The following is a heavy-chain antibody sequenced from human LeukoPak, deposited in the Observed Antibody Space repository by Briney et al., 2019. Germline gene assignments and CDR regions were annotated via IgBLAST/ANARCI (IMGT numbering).Heavy chain of an antibody. CDR2: IYYSGST. J-gene: IGHJ5*02. CDR1: GGSISSYY. D-gene: IGHD5-18*01. V-gene: IGHV4-59*01. Sequence: SETLSLTCTVSGGSISSYYWSWIRQPPGKGLEWIGYIYYSGSTNYNPSLRSRVTVSVDTSKNQFSLKLSSVTAADTAVYYCARGSGSYGYRWFDPWGQGTLVTVSS. CDR3: ARGSGSYGYRWFDP.